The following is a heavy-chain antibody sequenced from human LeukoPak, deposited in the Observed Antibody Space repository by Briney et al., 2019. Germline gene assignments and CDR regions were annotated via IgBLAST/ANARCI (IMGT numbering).Heavy chain of an antibody. D-gene: IGHD3-3*01. J-gene: IGHJ6*02. CDR3: ARCPTYELPDYYYYGMDV. Sequence: GASVKVSCKASGYTFTSYYMHWVRQAPGQGLEWMGIINPSGGSTSYAQKFQGGVTMTRDTSTSTVYMELSSLRSEDTAVYYCARCPTYELPDYYYYGMDVWGQGTTVTVSS. CDR1: GYTFTSYY. CDR2: INPSGGST. V-gene: IGHV1-46*01.